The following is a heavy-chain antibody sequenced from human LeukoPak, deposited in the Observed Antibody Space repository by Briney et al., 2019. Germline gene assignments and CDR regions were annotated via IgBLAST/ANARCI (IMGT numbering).Heavy chain of an antibody. J-gene: IGHJ6*03. V-gene: IGHV4-34*01. D-gene: IGHD3-22*01. Sequence: SSETLSLTCAVYGGSFSGYYWTWIRQTPEKGLEWIGEMNPSGSTNYNPSLKSRVTISVDTSKNQFSLELSSVTAADTAVYYCARGRQDVTMIVVVMTAVSYYLDVWGKGNTVTVS. CDR1: GGSFSGYY. CDR3: ARGRQDVTMIVVVMTAVSYYLDV. CDR2: MNPSGST.